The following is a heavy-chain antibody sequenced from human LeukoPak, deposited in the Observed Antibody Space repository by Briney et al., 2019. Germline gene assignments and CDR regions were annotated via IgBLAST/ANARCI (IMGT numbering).Heavy chain of an antibody. CDR2: IYHSGST. D-gene: IGHD6-6*01. J-gene: IGHJ1*01. V-gene: IGHV4-59*01. CDR1: GGSISTYY. Sequence: PSETLSLTCTVSGGSISTYYWNWIRQPPGKGLEWIGYIYHSGSTNYNPALQSRVTISVDTSKNQFSLNLNYVTAADTAVYYCARGGAGRLRFQNWGQGTLVTVSS. CDR3: ARGGAGRLRFQN.